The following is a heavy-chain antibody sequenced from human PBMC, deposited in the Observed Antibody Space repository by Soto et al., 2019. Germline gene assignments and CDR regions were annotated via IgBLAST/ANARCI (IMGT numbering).Heavy chain of an antibody. CDR3: ARHPTSLVYFDY. J-gene: IGHJ4*02. V-gene: IGHV4-39*01. CDR1: GGSISSSSYY. D-gene: IGHD1-20*01. Sequence: SETLSLTCTVSGGSISSSSYYWGWIRQPPGKGLEWIGSIYYSGSTYYNPSLKSRVTISVDTSKNQFSLKLSSVTAADTAVYYCARHPTSLVYFDYWGQGTLVTVSS. CDR2: IYYSGST.